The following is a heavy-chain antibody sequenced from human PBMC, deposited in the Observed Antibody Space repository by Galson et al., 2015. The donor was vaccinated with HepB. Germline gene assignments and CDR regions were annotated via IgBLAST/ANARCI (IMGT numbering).Heavy chain of an antibody. V-gene: IGHV1-18*04. D-gene: IGHD2-2*01. CDR1: GYTFTSYG. CDR3: ARDRVSYCSSTSCYDPGY. Sequence: SVKVSCKASGYTFTSYGISWVRQAPGQGLEWMGWISAYNGNTNYAQKLQGRVTMTTDTSTSTAYMELRSLRSDDTAVYYCARDRVSYCSSTSCYDPGYWGQRTLVTVSS. J-gene: IGHJ4*02. CDR2: ISAYNGNT.